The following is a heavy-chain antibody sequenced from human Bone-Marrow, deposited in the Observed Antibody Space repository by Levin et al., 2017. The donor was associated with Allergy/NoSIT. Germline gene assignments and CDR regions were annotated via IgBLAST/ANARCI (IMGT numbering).Heavy chain of an antibody. Sequence: GGSLRLSCAASGFTFSNYAMYWVRLAPGKGLEWVAGISYGGSNKYYADSVKGRFTISRDNSKNTVYLQMNSLRAEDTAVFYCATERDSGAYIYWGQGTLVTVSS. D-gene: IGHD3-16*01. CDR3: ATERDSGAYIY. CDR1: GFTFSNYA. V-gene: IGHV3-30*03. J-gene: IGHJ4*02. CDR2: ISYGGSNK.